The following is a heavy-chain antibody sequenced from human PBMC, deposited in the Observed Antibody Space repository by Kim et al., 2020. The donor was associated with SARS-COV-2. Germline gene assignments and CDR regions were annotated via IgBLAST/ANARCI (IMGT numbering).Heavy chain of an antibody. CDR2: ITSSSSNI. V-gene: IGHV3-48*02. CDR1: GITFSSYS. Sequence: GGSLRLSCAASGITFSSYSMNWVRQAPGKGLEWVSHITSSSSNIYYADSVKGRFTISRDNSKNSLYLQMNSLRDEDTAVYYFARAQTYYYDSSGYYYNY. CDR3: ARAQTYYYDSSGYYYNY. J-gene: IGHJ4*01. D-gene: IGHD3-22*01.